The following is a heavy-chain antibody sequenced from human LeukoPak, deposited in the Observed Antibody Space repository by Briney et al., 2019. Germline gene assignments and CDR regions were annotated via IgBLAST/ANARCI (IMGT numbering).Heavy chain of an antibody. CDR2: MNPNSGNT. D-gene: IGHD2-21*01. CDR1: GYTFTSYD. CDR3: ARGRVSSHIVVVIRTRPRWYFDL. J-gene: IGHJ2*01. Sequence: ASVKVSCKASGYTFTSYDINWVRQATGQGLEWMGWMNPNSGNTGYAQKFQGRVTITRNTSISTAYMELSSLRSEDTAVYYCARGRVSSHIVVVIRTRPRWYFDLWGRGTLVTVSS. V-gene: IGHV1-8*03.